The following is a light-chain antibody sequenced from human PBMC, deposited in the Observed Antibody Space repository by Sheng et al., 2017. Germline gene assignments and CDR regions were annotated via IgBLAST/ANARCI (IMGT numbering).Light chain of an antibody. CDR1: QSISTW. V-gene: IGKV1-5*03. CDR2: RAS. Sequence: DIQMTQSPSTLSASVGDRVTITCRASQSISTWLAWYQQKPGKAPKVLIYRASNLESGVPSRFSGSGSGTEFTLTINSLQSEDFATYYCQQYNSYLWTFGQGTKLEIK. J-gene: IGKJ1*01. CDR3: QQYNSYLWT.